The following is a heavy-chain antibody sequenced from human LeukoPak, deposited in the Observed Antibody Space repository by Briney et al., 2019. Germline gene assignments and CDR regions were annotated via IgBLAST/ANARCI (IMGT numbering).Heavy chain of an antibody. D-gene: IGHD2-2*01. V-gene: IGHV4-59*12. J-gene: IGHJ4*02. Sequence: SETLSLTCTVSGGSISSYYWNWIRQLPGMGLEWIGYIYSTGSTNYNPSLRGRVIISLDTSKNQFSLELSSVTAADTAVYYCARVFRPTSSQFYFDYWGQGTLVTVSS. CDR1: GGSISSYY. CDR2: IYSTGST. CDR3: ARVFRPTSSQFYFDY.